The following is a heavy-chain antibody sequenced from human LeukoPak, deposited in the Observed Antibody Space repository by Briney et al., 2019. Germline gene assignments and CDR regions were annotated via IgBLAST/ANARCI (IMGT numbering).Heavy chain of an antibody. J-gene: IGHJ1*01. CDR2: ISGRSSHI. V-gene: IGHV3-21*01. Sequence: PGRSLRLSCSASGFSFSDYDMNWVRQAPGKGLEWGSAISGRSSHIYYGESVKGRFTISRDNAKNSLYLQLDSLGVEDTAVYYCGRAFPPLRTSSAGDLWGQGNLVTVSS. CDR1: GFSFSDYD. CDR3: GRAFPPLRTSSAGDL. D-gene: IGHD3-16*01.